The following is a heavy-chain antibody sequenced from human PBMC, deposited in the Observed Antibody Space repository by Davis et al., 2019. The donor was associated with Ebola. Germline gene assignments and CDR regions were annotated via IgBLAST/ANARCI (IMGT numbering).Heavy chain of an antibody. D-gene: IGHD3-3*01. CDR3: ARQDITIFGVVIGYDI. CDR1: GYTFTSYD. Sequence: ASVTVSCKASGYTFTSYDINWVRQATGQGLEWMGWINAGNGNTKYSQKFQGRVTITRDTSASTAYMELSSLRSEDTAVYYCARQDITIFGVVIGYDIWGRGTMVTVSS. CDR2: INAGNGNT. V-gene: IGHV1-3*01. J-gene: IGHJ3*02.